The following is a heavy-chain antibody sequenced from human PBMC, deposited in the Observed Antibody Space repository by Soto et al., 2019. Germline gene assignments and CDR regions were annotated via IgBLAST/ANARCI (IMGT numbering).Heavy chain of an antibody. CDR2: IYYRGTT. CDR3: ARVPSTYYYDSSGYYYNWFDP. V-gene: IGHV4-30-4*01. Sequence: LSLTCTVPGGSISSGDYYWSWIRQPPGKGLEWIGYIYYRGTTYYNPSLKSRLSMSVDTSKNQFSLKLSSVTAADTAVYYCARVPSTYYYDSSGYYYNWFDPWGQGTLVTVSS. D-gene: IGHD3-22*01. CDR1: GGSISSGDYY. J-gene: IGHJ5*02.